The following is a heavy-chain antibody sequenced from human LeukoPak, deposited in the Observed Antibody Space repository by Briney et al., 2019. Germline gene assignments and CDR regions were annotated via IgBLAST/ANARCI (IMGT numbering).Heavy chain of an antibody. J-gene: IGHJ4*02. V-gene: IGHV3-30*02. CDR1: GLTSSNYG. CDR2: IRYDGRNK. Sequence: GGSLRLSCAAAGLTSSNYGMHWVRQPPAKGLQGVAYIRYDGRNKYSADSVKGRFTIYRDNSKSTLYLQMNSLRPEDTAVYYCAKGGSNNWSFDNWGQGTLVTVSS. CDR3: AKGGSNNWSFDN. D-gene: IGHD1-1*01.